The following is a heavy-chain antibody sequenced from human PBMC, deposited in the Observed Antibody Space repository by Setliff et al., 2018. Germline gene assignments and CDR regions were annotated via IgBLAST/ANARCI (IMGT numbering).Heavy chain of an antibody. J-gene: IGHJ4*02. CDR2: INHSGST. V-gene: IGHV4-34*01. CDR1: GGSFSDYY. CDR3: ARAHWGDYDY. Sequence: PSETLSLTCGASGGSFSDYYWSWIRQTPGKGLEWIGEINHSGSTKCNPSLKRRVTLSVDTPKNQFSLELASVTAADAAVYYCARAHWGDYDYWGQGTLVTVSS. D-gene: IGHD4-17*01.